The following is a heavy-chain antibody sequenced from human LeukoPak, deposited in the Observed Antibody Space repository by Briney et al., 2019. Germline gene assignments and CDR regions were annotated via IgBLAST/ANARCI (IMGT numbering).Heavy chain of an antibody. CDR3: ARKEAAPGEGYYYYMDV. V-gene: IGHV1-2*06. CDR2: INPNSGGT. CDR1: GYTFTGYY. J-gene: IGHJ6*03. Sequence: ASVKVSCKASGYTFTGYYMHWVRQAPGQGLEWMGRINPNSGGTNYAQKFQGRVTMTRDTSISTAYMELSRLRSDDTAVYYCARKEAAPGEGYYYYMDVWGKGTTVTVSS. D-gene: IGHD1-14*01.